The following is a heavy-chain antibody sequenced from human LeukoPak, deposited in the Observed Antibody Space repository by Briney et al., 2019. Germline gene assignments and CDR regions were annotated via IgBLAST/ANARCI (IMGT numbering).Heavy chain of an antibody. CDR3: ARGQSILSYDYMDV. CDR2: INSDASRT. CDR1: GFTFRNYW. J-gene: IGHJ6*03. V-gene: IGHV3-74*01. Sequence: SGGSLRLSCGASGFTFRNYWMNWVRQVPGKGLVWVSRINSDASRTTYADSVKGRFHISRDNAKNTLYLQMSSLTAEDTAVYYCARGQSILSYDYMDVWGKGTTVTVSS. D-gene: IGHD3-9*01.